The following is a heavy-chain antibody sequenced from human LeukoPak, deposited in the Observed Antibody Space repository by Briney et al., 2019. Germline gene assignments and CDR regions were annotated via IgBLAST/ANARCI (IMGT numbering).Heavy chain of an antibody. CDR3: ARDAGWLASFDP. CDR1: GFTFSSYW. CDR2: IKQDGSEK. D-gene: IGHD6-19*01. J-gene: IGHJ5*02. Sequence: PGGSLRLSCAASGFTFSSYWMSWARQAPGRGLEWVAIIKQDGSEKYYVDSVKGRFTISRDNAKNSLYLQMNSLRAEDTAVYYCARDAGWLASFDPWGQGTLVTVSS. V-gene: IGHV3-7*01.